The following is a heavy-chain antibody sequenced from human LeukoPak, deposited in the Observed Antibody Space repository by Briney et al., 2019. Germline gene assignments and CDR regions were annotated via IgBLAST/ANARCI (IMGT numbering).Heavy chain of an antibody. Sequence: SGGSLRLSCAASGFTFSSYCIHWVRQAPGKWLEWVALISSNGKNKDYADSVKGRFTISRDNSKNTLYLQMNSLRAEDTAVYYCARPMYYYDSSGSLAVWGQGTTVTVTS. CDR1: GFTFSSYC. V-gene: IGHV3-30*04. CDR2: ISSNGKNK. CDR3: ARPMYYYDSSGSLAV. D-gene: IGHD3-22*01. J-gene: IGHJ6*02.